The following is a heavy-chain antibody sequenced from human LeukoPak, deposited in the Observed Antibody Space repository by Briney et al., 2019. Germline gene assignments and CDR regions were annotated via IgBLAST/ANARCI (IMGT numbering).Heavy chain of an antibody. CDR2: IGGSGGTT. CDR1: GFTFSSYG. Sequence: GGSLRLSCAASGFTFSSYGMTWVRLAPGKGLEWVSSIGGSGGTTYYADSVKGRFTISRDNSKNTLYLQMNSLRAEDTAVYYCARDYTGGWNDYWGQGIRVTVSS. J-gene: IGHJ4*02. D-gene: IGHD7-27*01. V-gene: IGHV3-23*01. CDR3: ARDYTGGWNDY.